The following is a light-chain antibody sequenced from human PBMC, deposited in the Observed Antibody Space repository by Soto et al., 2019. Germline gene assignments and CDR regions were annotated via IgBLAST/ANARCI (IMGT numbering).Light chain of an antibody. CDR3: CSYAGRDTLYV. Sequence: QSALTQPRSVSGSPGQSFTISSTGTSTDVGGYNYVSWYQQHPGKVPKLMLYDVSKRPSGVPDRFSGSKSGNTASLTISGLQAEDEADYYCCSYAGRDTLYVFGSGTKVTVL. V-gene: IGLV2-11*01. J-gene: IGLJ1*01. CDR1: STDVGGYNY. CDR2: DVS.